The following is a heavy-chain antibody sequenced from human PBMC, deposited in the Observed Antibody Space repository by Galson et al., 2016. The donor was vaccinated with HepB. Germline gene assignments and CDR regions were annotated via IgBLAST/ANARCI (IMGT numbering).Heavy chain of an antibody. CDR3: AKERFWSGYTYFDP. Sequence: SLRLSCAASGFAFSGFAMSWVRQAPGKGLEWVSSIGGSGTYTYYADSVKGRFTISRDNSQNTLFLHMNSLRAEDTAVYYCAKERFWSGYTYFDPWGQGTPVSVSS. V-gene: IGHV3-23*01. CDR2: IGGSGTYT. CDR1: GFAFSGFA. D-gene: IGHD3-3*01. J-gene: IGHJ5*02.